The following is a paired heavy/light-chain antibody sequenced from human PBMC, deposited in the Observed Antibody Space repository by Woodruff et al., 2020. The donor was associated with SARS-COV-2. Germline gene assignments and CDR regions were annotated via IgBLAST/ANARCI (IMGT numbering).Heavy chain of an antibody. Sequence: EVQMLESGGGLEQPGGSLRLSCAASGFIFDNYALSWVRQAPGKGLEWVASIRGSLGGTYYADSVKGRFTVSRDSSKNTMYLQMSSLRAEDTATYYCARGDGGAIRRGQDFDYWGQGTLVTVSS. D-gene: IGHD3-10*01. CDR3: ARGDGGAIRRGQDFDY. CDR1: GFIFDNYA. V-gene: IGHV3-23*01. J-gene: IGHJ4*02. CDR2: IRGSLGGT.
Light chain of an antibody. V-gene: IGKV1-39*01. CDR2: AAS. CDR1: QSIGTN. Sequence: DIQMTQSPSSLSASVGDRVTISCRASQSIGTNLNWYQLKPGKAPKLLIYAASSLQSGVPSRFSGSGSGTDFILTISSLQPEDFATYYCQQSHSTPQFGQGTKVEIK. J-gene: IGKJ2*01. CDR3: QQSHSTPQ.